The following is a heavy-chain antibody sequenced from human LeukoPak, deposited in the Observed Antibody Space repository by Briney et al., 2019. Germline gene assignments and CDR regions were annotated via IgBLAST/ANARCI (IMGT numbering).Heavy chain of an antibody. CDR3: TTGPSIVGPTLPGY. D-gene: IGHD1-26*01. J-gene: IGHJ4*02. CDR2: MKSQNDGGRA. V-gene: IGHV3-15*01. Sequence: PGGSLRLSCVTSEFILNNAWVSWVRQAPGKVLDWIGRMKSQNDGGRADYPTAVKGSFTISRPDSQDTLYLLINGLHTEDTAMYYCTTGPSIVGPTLPGYWGQGTLVTVS. CDR1: EFILNNAW.